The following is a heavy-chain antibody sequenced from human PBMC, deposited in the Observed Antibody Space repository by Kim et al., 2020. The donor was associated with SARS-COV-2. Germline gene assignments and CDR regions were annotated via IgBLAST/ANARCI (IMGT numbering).Heavy chain of an antibody. CDR2: ITADGANK. CDR1: GFSFDEFA. D-gene: IGHD3-10*01. J-gene: IGHJ4*02. CDR3: AKDWYYYGSGIGYNDF. V-gene: IGHV3-43*02. Sequence: GGSLRLSCVASGFSFDEFAMHWVRQAPGKGLEWVSLITADGANKYYADSLNGRFTITRDNSKNSLYLQMNSLRPEDTAFYYCAKDWYYYGSGIGYNDFWGQGTLVTVSS.